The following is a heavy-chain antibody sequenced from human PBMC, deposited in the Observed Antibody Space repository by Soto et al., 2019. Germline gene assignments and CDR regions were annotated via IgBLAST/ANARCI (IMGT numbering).Heavy chain of an antibody. V-gene: IGHV1-18*04. D-gene: IGHD3-10*01. Sequence: ASVKVSCKASGYTFTNYGISWVRQAPGQGLEWMGWISTYNGNTKYAQKLQGRVTMTTDTSTTTAYLELRSLRSDDTAVYYCAIYFYYGSGNYYILLSYLIWGQGTMVTVSS. J-gene: IGHJ3*02. CDR2: ISTYNGNT. CDR1: GYTFTNYG. CDR3: AIYFYYGSGNYYILLSYLI.